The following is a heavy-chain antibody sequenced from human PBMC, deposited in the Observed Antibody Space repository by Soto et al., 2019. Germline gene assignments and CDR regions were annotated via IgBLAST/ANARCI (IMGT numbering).Heavy chain of an antibody. CDR1: GFSLSTSGVG. D-gene: IGHD6-13*01. CDR3: AHRLAATGLFDY. Sequence: QITLKESGPTLVKPTQTVTLTCTFSGFSLSTSGVGVGWIRQPPGKALEWLALIYWDDDKRYSPSLKSRLTITKDTSKNQVVLTMTNMDTVDTATYYCAHRLAATGLFDYWGQGTLVTVSS. CDR2: IYWDDDK. V-gene: IGHV2-5*02. J-gene: IGHJ4*02.